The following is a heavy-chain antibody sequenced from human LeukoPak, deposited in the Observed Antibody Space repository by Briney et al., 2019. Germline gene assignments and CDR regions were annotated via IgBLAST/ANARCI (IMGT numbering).Heavy chain of an antibody. J-gene: IGHJ4*02. V-gene: IGHV4-4*07. D-gene: IGHD1-26*01. CDR2: IYTSGST. CDR1: GGSFSSYY. CDR3: ARENSGSYREFDY. Sequence: SETLSLTCTASGGSFSSYYWSWFRQPAGNGLEWIGRIYTSGSTNYNASLKSRVSMSVDTSKNQFSLKLSSVTTADTAVFYCARENSGSYREFDYWGQGTLVTVSS.